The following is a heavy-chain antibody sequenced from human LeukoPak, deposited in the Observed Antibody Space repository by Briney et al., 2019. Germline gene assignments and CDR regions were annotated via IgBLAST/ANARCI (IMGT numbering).Heavy chain of an antibody. CDR1: GFTFSNHW. J-gene: IGHJ4*02. Sequence: GGSLRLSCAASGFTFSNHWMSWVRQAPGKGLEWVANIRQDGSAKYYEDSVEGRLTISRDNAKNSLYLQMNSLRAEDTAVYYCARIDSRGSTWDYWGQGTLVTVSS. D-gene: IGHD3-22*01. V-gene: IGHV3-7*01. CDR2: IRQDGSAK. CDR3: ARIDSRGSTWDY.